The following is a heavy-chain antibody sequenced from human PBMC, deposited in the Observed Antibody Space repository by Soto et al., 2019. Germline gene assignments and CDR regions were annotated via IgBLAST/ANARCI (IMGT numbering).Heavy chain of an antibody. J-gene: IGHJ6*02. D-gene: IGHD3-3*01. CDR2: IWYDGSNK. CDR1: GFTFSSYG. V-gene: IGHV3-33*01. CDR3: ARVQVEWSEWPRRHHGMDV. Sequence: GGSLRLSCAASGFTFSSYGMHWVRQAPGKGLEWVAVIWYDGSNKYYADSVKGRFTISRDNSKNTLYLQMNSLRAEDTAVYYCARVQVEWSEWPRRHHGMDVWGQGTTVTVSS.